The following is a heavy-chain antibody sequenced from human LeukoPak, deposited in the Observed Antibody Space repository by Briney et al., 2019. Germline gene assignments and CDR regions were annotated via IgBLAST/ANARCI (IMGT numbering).Heavy chain of an antibody. CDR1: GFTFSDYY. V-gene: IGHV3-11*01. J-gene: IGHJ3*02. D-gene: IGHD3-10*01. CDR3: ARGTYMVRGVIITTLLGGAFDI. Sequence: GGSLRLSCAASGFTFSDYYMSWIRQAPGKGLEWVAYISSSGSTIYYADSVKGRFTISRDNAKNSLYLQMNSLRAEDTAVYYCARGTYMVRGVIITTLLGGAFDIWGQGTMVTVSS. CDR2: ISSSGSTI.